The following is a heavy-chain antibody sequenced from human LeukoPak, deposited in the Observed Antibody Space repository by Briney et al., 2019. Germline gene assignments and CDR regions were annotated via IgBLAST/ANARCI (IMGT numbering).Heavy chain of an antibody. CDR1: GGSFSGYY. V-gene: IGHV4-34*01. CDR2: INHSGST. J-gene: IGHJ4*02. CDR3: ARDLGGIYFDY. D-gene: IGHD1-26*01. Sequence: KPSETLSLTCAVYGGSFSGYYWSWIRQPPGKGLEWIGEINHSGSTNYNPSLKSRVTISVDTSKNQFSLKLSSVTAADTAVYYCARDLGGIYFDYWGQGTLVTVSS.